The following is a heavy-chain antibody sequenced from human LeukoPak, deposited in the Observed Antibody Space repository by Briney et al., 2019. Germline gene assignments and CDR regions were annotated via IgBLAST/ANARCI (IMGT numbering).Heavy chain of an antibody. Sequence: AAVKVSCKASGYTFTGYYMHWVRQAPGQGLEWMGWINSNSGGTNYAQKFQERVTITREMFTSTAYLELSSLRSEDTAVYYCAADRYDSSGYYHFDYWGQGTLVTVS. CDR2: INSNSGGT. V-gene: IGHV1-2*02. CDR1: GYTFTGYY. CDR3: AADRYDSSGYYHFDY. J-gene: IGHJ4*02. D-gene: IGHD3-22*01.